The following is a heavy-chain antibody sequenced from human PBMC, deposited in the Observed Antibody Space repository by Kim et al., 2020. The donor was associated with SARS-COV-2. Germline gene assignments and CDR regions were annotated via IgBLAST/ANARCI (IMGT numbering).Heavy chain of an antibody. CDR3: ARGGGFGVYYFDY. Sequence: SETLSLTCTVSGGSISSGGYYWSWIRQHPGKGLEWIGYIYYSGSTYYNPSLKSRVTISVDTSKNQFSLKLSSVTAADTAVYYCARGGGFGVYYFDYWGQGTLVTVSS. CDR1: GGSISSGGYY. D-gene: IGHD3-10*01. CDR2: IYYSGST. J-gene: IGHJ4*02. V-gene: IGHV4-31*03.